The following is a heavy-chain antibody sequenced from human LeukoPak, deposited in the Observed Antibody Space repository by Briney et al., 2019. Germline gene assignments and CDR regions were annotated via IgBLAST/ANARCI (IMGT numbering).Heavy chain of an antibody. Sequence: PSETLSLTCTVSGGSISSYYWSWIRQPPGKGLEWIGYIYYSGSTNYNPSLKSRVTISVDTSKNQFSLKLSSVTAADTAVYYCARDREGRQLGYDAFDIWGQGTMVTVSS. D-gene: IGHD6-6*01. CDR1: GGSISSYY. J-gene: IGHJ3*02. CDR2: IYYSGST. V-gene: IGHV4-59*01. CDR3: ARDREGRQLGYDAFDI.